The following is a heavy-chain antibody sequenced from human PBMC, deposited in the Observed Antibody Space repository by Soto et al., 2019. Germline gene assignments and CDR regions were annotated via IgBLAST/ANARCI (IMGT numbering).Heavy chain of an antibody. D-gene: IGHD3-16*02. CDR2: INHSGST. Sequence: QVQLQQWGAGLLKPSETLSLTCAVYGGSFSGYYWSWIRQPPGKGLEWNGEINHSGSTTYNPSLKSRVTTSVDTSKNQFSLKLDSVTAADTAVYYCARGRQPPKTFQDYIWGSHRSGKEEYGMDVWGQGTTVTVSS. J-gene: IGHJ6*02. V-gene: IGHV4-34*01. CDR1: GGSFSGYY. CDR3: ARGRQPPKTFQDYIWGSHRSGKEEYGMDV.